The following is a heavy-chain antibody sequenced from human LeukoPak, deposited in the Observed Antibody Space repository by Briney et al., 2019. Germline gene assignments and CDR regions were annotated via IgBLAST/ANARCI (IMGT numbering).Heavy chain of an antibody. CDR2: IYPGDSDT. CDR3: ARRVTYDFWSGYRRYYYYGMDV. Sequence: GESLKISCKGSGYSFTSYWIGWVRQMPGKGQEWMGIIYPGDSDTRYSPSFQGQVTISADKSISTAYLQWSSLKASDTAMYYCARRVTYDFWSGYRRYYYYGMDVWGQGTTVTVSS. J-gene: IGHJ6*02. V-gene: IGHV5-51*01. CDR1: GYSFTSYW. D-gene: IGHD3-3*01.